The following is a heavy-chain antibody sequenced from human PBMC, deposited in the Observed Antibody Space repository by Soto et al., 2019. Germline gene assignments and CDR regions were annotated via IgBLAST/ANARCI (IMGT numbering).Heavy chain of an antibody. CDR3: AKDWNDANYDYGTDV. CDR2: ISHDGSKK. V-gene: IGHV3-30*18. Sequence: SLRPSSVASGFAFSIFGMHLVRPAPGKGLEWVAFISHDGSKKKFVDSVKGRFTISRDDSGNTLYLQMNSLRADDTAVYFCAKDWNDANYDYGTDVWGQGNKVTFSS. CDR1: GFAFSIFG. D-gene: IGHD1-1*01. J-gene: IGHJ6*02.